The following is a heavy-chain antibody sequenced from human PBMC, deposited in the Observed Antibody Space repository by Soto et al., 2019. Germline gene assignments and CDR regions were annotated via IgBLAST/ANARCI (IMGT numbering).Heavy chain of an antibody. Sequence: PSETLSLTCAVYGGSFSGYYWSWIRQPPGKGLEWIGEINHSGSTNYNPSLKSRVTISVDTSKNQFSLKLSSVTAADTAVYYCGRASYDFWSGYYPPDYWGQGTLVTVSS. J-gene: IGHJ4*02. CDR2: INHSGST. V-gene: IGHV4-34*01. D-gene: IGHD3-3*01. CDR1: GGSFSGYY. CDR3: GRASYDFWSGYYPPDY.